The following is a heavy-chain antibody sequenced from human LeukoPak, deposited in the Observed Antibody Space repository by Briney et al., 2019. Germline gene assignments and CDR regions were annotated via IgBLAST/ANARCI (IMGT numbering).Heavy chain of an antibody. CDR3: ARRGQGRRYYYCSGSYVWDWFDP. Sequence: SETLSLTCAVYGGSFSGYYWIWIRQPPGKGLEWIGDINHSGSNNYNPSLKSRVTISVDTSKNQFSLKLSSVTAAYTAVYYCARRGQGRRYYYCSGSYVWDWFDPWGQGTLVTVSS. J-gene: IGHJ5*02. V-gene: IGHV4-34*01. CDR1: GGSFSGYY. CDR2: INHSGSN. D-gene: IGHD3-10*01.